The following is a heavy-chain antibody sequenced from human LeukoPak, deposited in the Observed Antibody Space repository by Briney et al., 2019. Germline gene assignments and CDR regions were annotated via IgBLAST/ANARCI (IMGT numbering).Heavy chain of an antibody. CDR3: AKDLYGDYAGPLDY. CDR1: GFTFSSSA. J-gene: IGHJ4*01. Sequence: GGSLRLSCAASGFTFSSSAMSWVRQAPGKGLEWVAAISDTGRLSYCADSVNGRFTISRDNSKNSLYLQMNSLRAEDTALYYCAKDLYGDYAGPLDYWGQGTLVTVSS. D-gene: IGHD4-17*01. CDR2: ISDTGRLS. V-gene: IGHV3-23*01.